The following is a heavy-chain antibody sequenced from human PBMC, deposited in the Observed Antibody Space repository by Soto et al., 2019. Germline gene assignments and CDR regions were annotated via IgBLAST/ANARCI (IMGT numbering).Heavy chain of an antibody. CDR2: ISWNSGSI. J-gene: IGHJ4*02. V-gene: IGHV3-9*01. D-gene: IGHD6-19*01. CDR1: GFTFDDYA. Sequence: GGSLRLSCAASGFTFDDYAMHWVRQAPGKGLEWVSGISWNSGSIGYADSVKGRFTISRDNAKNSLYLQMNSLRAEDTALYYCAIPRIAVAPSYFDYWGQGTLVTVSS. CDR3: AIPRIAVAPSYFDY.